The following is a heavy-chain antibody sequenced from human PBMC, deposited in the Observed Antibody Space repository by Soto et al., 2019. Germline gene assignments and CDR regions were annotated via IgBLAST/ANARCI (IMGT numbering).Heavy chain of an antibody. Sequence: GGSQRLSCATSGFTFRNYGRTWVRQAPGKGLEWLANIKQDGSQTYYMDSVKGRFTVSRDNAKNSVYLQMNSLRAEDTAVYYCARIGYSSSSNDFWGQGTLVTVSS. CDR1: GFTFRNYG. CDR2: IKQDGSQT. J-gene: IGHJ4*02. CDR3: ARIGYSSSSNDF. V-gene: IGHV3-7*05. D-gene: IGHD6-6*01.